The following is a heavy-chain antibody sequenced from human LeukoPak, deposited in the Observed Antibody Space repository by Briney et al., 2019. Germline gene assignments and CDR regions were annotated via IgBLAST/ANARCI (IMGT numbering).Heavy chain of an antibody. J-gene: IGHJ5*02. CDR1: GYSFTSYW. D-gene: IGHD6-13*01. CDR2: IYPGDSDT. Sequence: GESLKISRKSSGYSFTSYWLGWGRQMPGKGLEGVGIIYPGDSDTRYSPCCQGQVTISADKSISTDYLQWSSLKASDTAMYYCAGHQSSSWYIGWFDPWGQGTLVTVSS. CDR3: AGHQSSSWYIGWFDP. V-gene: IGHV5-51*01.